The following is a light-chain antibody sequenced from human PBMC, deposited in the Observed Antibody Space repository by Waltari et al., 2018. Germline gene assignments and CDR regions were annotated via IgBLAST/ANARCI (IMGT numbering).Light chain of an antibody. CDR1: RILCSPNNRNC. Sequence: IVMTQSPDSLAVSLGARATINCKSSRILCSPNNRNCLAWYQQKPGQPPKLLAYWASTRESGVPDRFIDSGYETDFTHPISSLQAEDVAVYYCQQYSNTPLTFGGGTRVEIK. CDR2: WAS. CDR3: QQYSNTPLT. V-gene: IGKV4-1*01. J-gene: IGKJ4*01.